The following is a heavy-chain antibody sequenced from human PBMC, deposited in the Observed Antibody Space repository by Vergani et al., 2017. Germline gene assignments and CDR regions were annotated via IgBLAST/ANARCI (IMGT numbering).Heavy chain of an antibody. Sequence: VKLEESGGGVDQPGWSVRLSCAASGFTFSSYSMIWVRQAPGKGLEWVSSISSSSSYIYYADSVKGRFTISSDNAKNSLYLQMNSLRAEDTAVYYCARVGYYYRCGCDYWGQGTLVNVSS. CDR3: ARVGYYYRCGCDY. D-gene: IGHD1-26*01. J-gene: IGHJ4*02. CDR1: GFTFSSYS. V-gene: IGHV3-21*01. CDR2: ISSSSSYI.